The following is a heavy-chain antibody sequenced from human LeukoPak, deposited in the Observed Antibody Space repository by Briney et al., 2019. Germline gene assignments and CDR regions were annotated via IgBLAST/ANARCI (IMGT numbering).Heavy chain of an antibody. D-gene: IGHD2-21*01. V-gene: IGHV4-38-2*02. J-gene: IGHJ4*02. Sequence: KPSETLSLTCTVSGYSISSGYYWGWIRQPPGKGREWIGSIYHSGSTYYNPSLTSRVTISVDTSKNQFSMELSSVTAADTAVYYWARDRAIVVVIARGIDYWGQGTLVTVSS. CDR3: ARDRAIVVVIARGIDY. CDR1: GYSISSGYY. CDR2: IYHSGST.